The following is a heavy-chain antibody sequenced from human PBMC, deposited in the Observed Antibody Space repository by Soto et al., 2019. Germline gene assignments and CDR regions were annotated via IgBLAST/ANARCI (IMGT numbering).Heavy chain of an antibody. V-gene: IGHV4-34*01. CDR3: AREELAVAALD. CDR2: INHSGST. J-gene: IGHJ4*02. Sequence: QVQLQQWGAGLLKPSETLSLTCAVYGGSFSGYYWSWIRQPPGKGLEWIGEINHSGSTNYNPSIKSRVTISVDTSKNQFSLKLSSVTAADTAVYYCAREELAVAALDWGQGTLVTVSS. CDR1: GGSFSGYY. D-gene: IGHD6-19*01.